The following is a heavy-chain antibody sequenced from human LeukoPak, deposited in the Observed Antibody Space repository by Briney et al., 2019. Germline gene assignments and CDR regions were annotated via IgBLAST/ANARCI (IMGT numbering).Heavy chain of an antibody. J-gene: IGHJ6*02. Sequence: ASVKVSCKASGYTFTGCYMHWVRQAPGQGLEWMGWINPNSGGTNYAQKFQGRVTMTRDTSISTAYMELSRLRSDDTAVYYCARDTLPYYYGMDVWGQGTTVTVSS. CDR3: ARDTLPYYYGMDV. CDR2: INPNSGGT. V-gene: IGHV1-2*02. CDR1: GYTFTGCY.